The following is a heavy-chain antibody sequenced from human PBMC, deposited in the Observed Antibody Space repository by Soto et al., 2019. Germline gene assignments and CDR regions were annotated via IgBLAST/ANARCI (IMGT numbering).Heavy chain of an antibody. CDR3: ASIRWNDVDY. CDR1: GGSISSYY. CDR2: IYYSGST. J-gene: IGHJ4*02. V-gene: IGHV4-59*01. Sequence: SETLSLTCTVSGGSISSYYLSWIRQPPGKGLEWIGYIYYSGSTNYNPSLKSRVTISVDTSKNQFSLKLSSVTAADTAVYYCASIRWNDVDYWGQGTLVTVSS. D-gene: IGHD1-1*01.